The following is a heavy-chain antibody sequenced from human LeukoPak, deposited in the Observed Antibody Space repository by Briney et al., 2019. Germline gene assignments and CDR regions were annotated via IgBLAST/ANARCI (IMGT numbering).Heavy chain of an antibody. Sequence: GALRLSCAASGFTFSSYSMNWVRQAPGKGLEWVSFISSSSSYIYYADSVKGRFTISRDNAKNSLYLQMNSLRAEDTAVYYCAGILTGYGDLDYWGQGTLVTVSS. D-gene: IGHD3-9*01. V-gene: IGHV3-21*01. CDR3: AGILTGYGDLDY. CDR2: ISSSSSYI. CDR1: GFTFSSYS. J-gene: IGHJ4*02.